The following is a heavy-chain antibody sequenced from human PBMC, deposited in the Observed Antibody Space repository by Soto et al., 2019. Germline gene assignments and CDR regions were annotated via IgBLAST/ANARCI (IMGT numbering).Heavy chain of an antibody. J-gene: IGHJ6*02. D-gene: IGHD2-21*02. Sequence: GGSLRLSCAASGFTFSSYSMNWVRQAPGKGLEWVSSISSSSSCTYYADSVKGRFTISRDNSKNSPYLQMNSLRAEDTAVYYCAKDMAYCGGDCQGLWGQGTTVTVSS. V-gene: IGHV3-21*04. CDR3: AKDMAYCGGDCQGL. CDR1: GFTFSSYS. CDR2: ISSSSSCT.